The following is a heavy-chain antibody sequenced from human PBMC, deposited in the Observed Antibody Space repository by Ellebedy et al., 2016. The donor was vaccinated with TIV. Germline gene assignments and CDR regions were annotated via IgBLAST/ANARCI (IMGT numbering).Heavy chain of an antibody. CDR3: ARVKFRAYDSSGPFDY. D-gene: IGHD3-22*01. Sequence: SETLSLXXTVSGGSINGYYWSWIRQPPGKGLEYIAYINYSGDTNYNPSLKSRVTISVDTSKNQFSLKLSSVTAADTAVYYCARVKFRAYDSSGPFDYWGQGTLVTVSS. V-gene: IGHV4-59*01. J-gene: IGHJ4*02. CDR1: GGSINGYY. CDR2: INYSGDT.